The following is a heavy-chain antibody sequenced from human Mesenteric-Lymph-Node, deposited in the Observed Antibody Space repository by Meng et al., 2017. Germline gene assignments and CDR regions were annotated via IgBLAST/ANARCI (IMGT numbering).Heavy chain of an antibody. Sequence: GESLKISCAASGFTFNDYAMHWVRQAPGKGLEWVSLISWDGDSTHYADSVKGRFTISRDNRKNSLYLQMNSLRTEDTALYYCAKANLGSSGSYYFDYWGQGTLVTVSS. CDR3: AKANLGSSGSYYFDY. D-gene: IGHD6-19*01. CDR2: ISWDGDST. J-gene: IGHJ4*02. CDR1: GFTFNDYA. V-gene: IGHV3-43D*03.